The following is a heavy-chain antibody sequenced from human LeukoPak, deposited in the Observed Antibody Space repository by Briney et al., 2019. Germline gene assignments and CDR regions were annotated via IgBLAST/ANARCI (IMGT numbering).Heavy chain of an antibody. J-gene: IGHJ2*01. D-gene: IGHD3-10*01. CDR2: ISAYNGNT. Sequence: ASVKVSCKASGYTFTSYGISWVRQAPGQGLEWMGWISAYNGNTNYAQRLQGRVTMTTDTSASTAYMELRSLRSDDTAVYYCARDPGLGSPYWYFDLWGRGTLVTVSS. CDR1: GYTFTSYG. V-gene: IGHV1-18*01. CDR3: ARDPGLGSPYWYFDL.